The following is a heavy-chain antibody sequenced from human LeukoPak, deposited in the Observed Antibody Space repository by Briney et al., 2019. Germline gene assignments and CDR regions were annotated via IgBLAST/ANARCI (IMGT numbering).Heavy chain of an antibody. V-gene: IGHV1-69*04. J-gene: IGHJ3*02. Sequence: SVKVSCKASGGTFSSYAMSWVRQPPGQGLEWMGRVLPIPGIANHAQKFQGRVTITADKSTSTAYMELSSLRSEDTAVYYCARSDRQLWPGGSSDIWGQGTMVTVSS. D-gene: IGHD5-18*01. CDR2: VLPIPGIA. CDR1: GGTFSSYA. CDR3: ARSDRQLWPGGSSDI.